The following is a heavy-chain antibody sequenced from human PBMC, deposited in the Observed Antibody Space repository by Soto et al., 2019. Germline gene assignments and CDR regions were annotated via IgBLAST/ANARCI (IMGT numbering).Heavy chain of an antibody. CDR3: AKREGVGSSTWYYFDY. CDR1: GFTFSIYA. V-gene: IGHV3-23*01. Sequence: GGSLRLSCAASGFTFSIYAMTWVRQAPGKGLEWVSTISDSGSSTYYVDSVKGRFTISRDNSKNTLYLQMNSLRAEDTAVYYCAKREGVGSSTWYYFDYWGQGTLVTVSS. D-gene: IGHD6-13*01. CDR2: ISDSGSST. J-gene: IGHJ4*02.